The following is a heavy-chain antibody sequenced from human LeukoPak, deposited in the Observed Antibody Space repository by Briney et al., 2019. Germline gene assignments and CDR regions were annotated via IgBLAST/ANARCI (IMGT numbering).Heavy chain of an antibody. CDR2: IYHNGNT. J-gene: IGHJ3*01. D-gene: IGHD1-26*01. V-gene: IGHV4-38-2*02. CDR1: TYSISGGYY. Sequence: SETLSLTCTVSTYSISGGYYWGWIRQPPGKGLEWIGNIYHNGNTYYDPSLKSRVTISVDTSKKQFSLKLSSVTAADTAVYYCARHLYSGAYVSREDDGFDVWGQGTEVTVSS. CDR3: ARHLYSGAYVSREDDGFDV.